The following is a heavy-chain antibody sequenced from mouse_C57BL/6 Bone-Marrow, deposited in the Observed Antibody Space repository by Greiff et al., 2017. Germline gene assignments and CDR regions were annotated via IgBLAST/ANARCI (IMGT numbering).Heavy chain of an antibody. D-gene: IGHD1-1*01. Sequence: EVKLQESGPGLAKPSQSLSLTCSATGYSITGDYWNWIRKCPGNKLEYIGYISYSGSTYYNPSLKSRISITRDTSKNQNYLKLKSVATEDTATCYCARYSYFYFDYWGQGTTLTVSS. V-gene: IGHV3-8*01. CDR2: ISYSGST. CDR3: ARYSYFYFDY. CDR1: GYSITGDY. J-gene: IGHJ2*01.